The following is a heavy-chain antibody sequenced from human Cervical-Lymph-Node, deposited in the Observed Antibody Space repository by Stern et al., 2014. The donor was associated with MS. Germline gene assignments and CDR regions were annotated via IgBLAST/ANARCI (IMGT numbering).Heavy chain of an antibody. J-gene: IGHJ4*02. CDR2: IYYSGST. CDR1: GGSLSRYK. CDR3: ARGSVVVDY. V-gene: IGHV4-59*13. D-gene: IGHD2-2*01. Sequence: QVQLQESGPGLVKPSETLSLTCTVSGGSLSRYKLTWVRQPPGKGLELIGYIYYSGSTNCNPSLKSRVTISVDTSKNQFSLKLSSVTAADTAVYYCARGSVVVDYWGQGTLVTVSS.